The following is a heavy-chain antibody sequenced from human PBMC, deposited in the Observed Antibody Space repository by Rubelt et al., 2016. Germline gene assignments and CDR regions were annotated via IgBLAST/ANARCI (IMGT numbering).Heavy chain of an antibody. CDR3: ARESSSGWYIDY. V-gene: IGHV1-2*06. CDR1: GYTFTGYY. J-gene: IGHJ4*02. Sequence: QVQLVQPGAEVKKPGASVKVSCKASGYTFTGYYMHWVRQAPGQGLEWVGRINPNSGGTNYAQKVQGRGTMTRDTSITTAYMELSRLRSDDTAVFYCARESSSGWYIDYWGQGTLVTVSS. D-gene: IGHD6-19*01. CDR2: INPNSGGT.